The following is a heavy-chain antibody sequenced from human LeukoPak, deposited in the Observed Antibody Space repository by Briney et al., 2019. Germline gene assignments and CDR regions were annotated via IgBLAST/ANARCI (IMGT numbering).Heavy chain of an antibody. CDR1: GFTLNGYW. J-gene: IGHJ3*02. V-gene: IGHV3-74*01. Sequence: GGSLRLSCAAPGFTLNGYWMHWVRQAPGKGLVWVSRINSDGSTTSYADSVKGRFTISRDNSKNTLYLQMNSLRAEDTAVYYCARDGSRRNAFDIWGQGTMVTVSS. CDR2: INSDGSTT. CDR3: ARDGSRRNAFDI.